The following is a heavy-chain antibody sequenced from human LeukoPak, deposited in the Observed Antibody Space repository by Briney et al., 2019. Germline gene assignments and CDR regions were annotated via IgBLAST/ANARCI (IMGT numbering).Heavy chain of an antibody. D-gene: IGHD3-16*01. CDR2: ISSSSSYT. Sequence: GGSLRLSCAASGFTFSDYYMSWIRQAPGKGLEWVSYISSSSSYTNYADSVKGRFTISRDNAKNSLYLQMSSLRAEDTAVYYCARDLVSGAYTFDTWGQGTVVTVS. J-gene: IGHJ3*02. CDR1: GFTFSDYY. V-gene: IGHV3-11*06. CDR3: ARDLVSGAYTFDT.